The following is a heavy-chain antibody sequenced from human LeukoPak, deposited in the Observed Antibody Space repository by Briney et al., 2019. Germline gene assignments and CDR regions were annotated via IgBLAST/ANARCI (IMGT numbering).Heavy chain of an antibody. J-gene: IGHJ4*02. CDR3: ARDRVGSGWPRPYYFEV. Sequence: AASVTVSCKASGYTLTGYYLHWVRQAPGQGLEWMGWINPNTGATHSAQKFQGRITMTRDTSISTAYMDLSRLRSDDTAVYYCARDRVGSGWPRPYYFEVWGQGTLVTVSS. CDR2: INPNTGAT. D-gene: IGHD6-19*01. CDR1: GYTLTGYY. V-gene: IGHV1-2*02.